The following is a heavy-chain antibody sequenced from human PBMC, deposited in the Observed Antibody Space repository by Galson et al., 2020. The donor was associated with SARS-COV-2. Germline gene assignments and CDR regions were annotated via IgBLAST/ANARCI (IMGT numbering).Heavy chain of an antibody. CDR3: ADCITDDYSVYYFDY. CDR1: GFSLSTSGVG. J-gene: IGHJ4*02. D-gene: IGHD4-4*01. Sequence: SGHTLVKPTQTLTLTCTFSGFSLSTSGVGLGWIRQPPGKALEWLAPIFWNDDKWYSPSLKSRLTITKDTSKNQVVLTMTNMDPVDTGTYYCADCITDDYSVYYFDYWGQGALVTVSS. V-gene: IGHV2-5*01. CDR2: IFWNDDK.